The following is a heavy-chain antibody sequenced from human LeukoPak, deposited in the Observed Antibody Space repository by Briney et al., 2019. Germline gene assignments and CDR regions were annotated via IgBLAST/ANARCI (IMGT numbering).Heavy chain of an antibody. V-gene: IGHV1-2*02. CDR2: INPKSGGT. CDR3: ARPQTQHLSSLNY. J-gene: IGHJ4*02. Sequence: ASVKVSCKASGYSFTDYSIHWVRQAPGQGLEWMGWINPKSGGTSYVQKFQGRVAMTRVTSMRTVYMELSRLTSDDTAVYYCARPQTQHLSSLNYWGQGTQVTVSS. CDR1: GYSFTDYS.